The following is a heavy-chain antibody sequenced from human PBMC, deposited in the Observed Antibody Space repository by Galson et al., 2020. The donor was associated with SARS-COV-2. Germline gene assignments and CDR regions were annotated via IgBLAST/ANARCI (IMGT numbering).Heavy chain of an antibody. Sequence: SETLSLTCTVSGGSISSHYWSWIRQPPGKGLEWIGYIYYSGSTNYNPSLKSRVTISVDTSKNQFSLKLSSVTAADTAVYYCARARLWFGELPSFDYWGQGTLVTVSS. CDR2: IYYSGST. CDR3: ARARLWFGELPSFDY. J-gene: IGHJ4*02. D-gene: IGHD3-10*01. V-gene: IGHV4-59*11. CDR1: GGSISSHY.